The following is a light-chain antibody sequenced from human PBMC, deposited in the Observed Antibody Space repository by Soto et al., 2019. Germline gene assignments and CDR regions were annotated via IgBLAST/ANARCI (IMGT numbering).Light chain of an antibody. V-gene: IGKV1-5*03. CDR1: QSISNW. Sequence: DIQMTQSPSTLSASVGDRVTITCRASQSISNWLAWYQQKPGKAPKLLIYKTSNLDSGVPSRFSGSGSGTEFSLTISSLQPDDFATYYSQQYKSFSLTFGGGTRVEVK. J-gene: IGKJ4*01. CDR3: QQYKSFSLT. CDR2: KTS.